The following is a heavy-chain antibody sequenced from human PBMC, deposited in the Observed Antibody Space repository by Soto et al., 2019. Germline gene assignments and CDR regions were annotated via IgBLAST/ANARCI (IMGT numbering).Heavy chain of an antibody. CDR2: ISSSRSYI. J-gene: IGHJ4*02. V-gene: IGHV3-21*01. CDR1: GFTFSSYS. D-gene: IGHD5-18*01. CDR3: AREGSGYSYGYDFDY. Sequence: RLSCAASGFTFSSYSMNWVRQDPWKGLEWVSSISSSRSYIYYADSVKGRFTISRDNAKNSLYLQMNSLRAEDTAVYYCAREGSGYSYGYDFDYWGQGTLVTVSS.